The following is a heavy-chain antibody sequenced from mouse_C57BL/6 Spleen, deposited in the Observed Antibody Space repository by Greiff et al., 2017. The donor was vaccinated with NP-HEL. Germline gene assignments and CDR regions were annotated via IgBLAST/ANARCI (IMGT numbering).Heavy chain of an antibody. CDR1: GYTFTDYY. D-gene: IGHD3-2*02. Sequence: VQLQQSGAELVRPGASVKLSCKASGYTFTDYYINWVKQRSGQGLEWIARIYPGSGNTYYNEKFKGKATLTAEKSSSTAYMQLSSLTSEDSAVYFGARSNPLDSSGYGYWGQGTTLTVSS. CDR2: IYPGSGNT. V-gene: IGHV1-76*01. J-gene: IGHJ2*01. CDR3: ARSNPLDSSGYGY.